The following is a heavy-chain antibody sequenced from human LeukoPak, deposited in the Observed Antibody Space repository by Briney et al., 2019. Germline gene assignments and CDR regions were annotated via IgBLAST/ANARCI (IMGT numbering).Heavy chain of an antibody. CDR3: ASRRLVGATEFDY. CDR2: IYHSGST. J-gene: IGHJ4*02. D-gene: IGHD1-26*01. V-gene: IGHV4-30-2*05. Sequence: SETLSLTCTVSGGSISSGGYYWSWIRQPPGKGLEWIGYIYHSGSTYYNPSLKSRVTISVDTSKNQFSLKLSSVTAADTAVYYCASRRLVGATEFDYWGQGTLVTVSS. CDR1: GGSISSGGYY.